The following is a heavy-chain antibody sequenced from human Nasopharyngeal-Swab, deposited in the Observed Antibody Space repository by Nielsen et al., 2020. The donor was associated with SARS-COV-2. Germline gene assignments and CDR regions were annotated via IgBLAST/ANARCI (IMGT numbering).Heavy chain of an antibody. D-gene: IGHD3-22*01. Sequence: SETLSLTCAVYGGSFSGYYWSWIRQPPGKGLEWIGEINQSGSTKYNPSLKSRVTMSVDTSKNQFSLKLSSVTAADTAVYYCARRRGSYYYDSSAYRNPGPYSPIDYWGQGTLVTVSS. J-gene: IGHJ4*02. CDR2: INQSGST. CDR3: ARRRGSYYYDSSAYRNPGPYSPIDY. V-gene: IGHV4-34*01. CDR1: GGSFSGYY.